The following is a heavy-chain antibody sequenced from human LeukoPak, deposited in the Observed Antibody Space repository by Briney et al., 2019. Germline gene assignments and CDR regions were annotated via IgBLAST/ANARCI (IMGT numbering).Heavy chain of an antibody. V-gene: IGHV3-23*01. J-gene: IGHJ4*02. D-gene: IGHD6-13*01. Sequence: GGSLRLSCAASGFTFSSYAMSWVRQAPGKGLEWVSAISGSGGSTYYADSVKGRFTISRDNSKNTLYLQMNSLRAEDTAVYCCATSARIAAAGTLDYWGQGTLVTVSS. CDR3: ATSARIAAAGTLDY. CDR1: GFTFSSYA. CDR2: ISGSGGST.